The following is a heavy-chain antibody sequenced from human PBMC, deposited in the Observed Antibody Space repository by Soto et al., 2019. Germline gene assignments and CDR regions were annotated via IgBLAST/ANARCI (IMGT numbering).Heavy chain of an antibody. CDR2: ISAYNGNT. Sequence: ASVKVSCKASGYTFTSYGISWVRQAPGQGLAWMGWISAYNGNTNYAQKLQGRVTMTTDTSTSTAYMELRSLRSDDTAVYYCARDSIVVVPAAIPHYYGMDVWGQGTTVTVSS. V-gene: IGHV1-18*04. D-gene: IGHD2-2*01. J-gene: IGHJ6*02. CDR3: ARDSIVVVPAAIPHYYGMDV. CDR1: GYTFTSYG.